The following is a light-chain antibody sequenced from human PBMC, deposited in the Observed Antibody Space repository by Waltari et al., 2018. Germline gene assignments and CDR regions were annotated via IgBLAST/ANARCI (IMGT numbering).Light chain of an antibody. J-gene: IGKJ2*02. CDR3: QQYNTWPPST. V-gene: IGKV3-15*01. Sequence: EIVITQSPAALSVSPGERATRSCRASQNISNNLAWYQHKPGQPPRLLISGASTRATGVPARFSGSGSGTEFSLTISSLQSEDSAIYFCQQYNTWPPSTFGQGTKLEIK. CDR1: QNISNN. CDR2: GAS.